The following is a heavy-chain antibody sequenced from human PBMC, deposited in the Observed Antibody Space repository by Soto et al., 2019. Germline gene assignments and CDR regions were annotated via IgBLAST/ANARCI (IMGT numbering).Heavy chain of an antibody. CDR2: IYHSGST. CDR1: SGSISNNRW. Sequence: SETLSLTCAVSSGSISNNRWWSWVRQPPGKGLEWIGEIYHSGSTRYNPSLKSRVTMSMDKSKNQLSLELSSVTAADTAVYYCATYYDILTGYTFDYWGPGTLVTVSS. CDR3: ATYYDILTGYTFDY. V-gene: IGHV4-4*02. D-gene: IGHD3-9*01. J-gene: IGHJ4*02.